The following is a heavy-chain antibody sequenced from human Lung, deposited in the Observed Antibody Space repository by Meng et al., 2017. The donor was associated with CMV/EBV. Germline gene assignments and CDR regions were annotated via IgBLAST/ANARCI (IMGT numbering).Heavy chain of an antibody. D-gene: IGHD2-15*01. V-gene: IGHV3-74*01. CDR3: ARGEDIVVENWFDP. CDR2: INSDGSST. CDR1: GFTFSSYW. Sequence: GGSLRLXCAASGFTFSSYWMHWVRQAPGKGLVWVSRINSDGSSTSYADSVKGRFTISRDNAKNTLYLQMNSLRAEDTAVYYCARGEDIVVENWFDPWGQGXLVTVSS. J-gene: IGHJ5*02.